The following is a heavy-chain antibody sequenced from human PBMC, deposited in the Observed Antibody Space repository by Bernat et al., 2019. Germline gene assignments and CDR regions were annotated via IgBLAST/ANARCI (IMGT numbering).Heavy chain of an antibody. CDR2: ICSGGSNK. V-gene: IGHV3-33*01. CDR1: GFSFSGYG. J-gene: IGHJ3*02. CDR3: ARDFLGTRMLPGASDI. D-gene: IGHD1-1*01. Sequence: QVQLVESGGGVVQPGRSLTLSCAASGFSFSGYGMHWVRQAPGKGLEWVAVICSGGSNKYYADFVKGRFTISRDNSQNTLLLQMNSLRAEDTAVYFCARDFLGTRMLPGASDIWGQGTMVTVSS.